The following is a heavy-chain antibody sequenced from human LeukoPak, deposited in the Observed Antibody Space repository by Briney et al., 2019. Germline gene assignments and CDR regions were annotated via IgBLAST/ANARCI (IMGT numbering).Heavy chain of an antibody. Sequence: ASVKVSCKASGYTFTGYYMHWVRQAPGQGLEWMGWINPNSGGTNYAQKFQGRVTMTRDTSISTAYMELSRLRSDDTAVYYCARAAFGAMNWFDPWGQGTLVTVSS. CDR2: INPNSGGT. CDR1: GYTFTGYY. V-gene: IGHV1-2*02. D-gene: IGHD3-10*01. J-gene: IGHJ5*02. CDR3: ARAAFGAMNWFDP.